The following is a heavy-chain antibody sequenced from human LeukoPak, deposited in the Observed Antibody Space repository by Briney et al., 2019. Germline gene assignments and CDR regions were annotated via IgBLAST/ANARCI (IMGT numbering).Heavy chain of an antibody. D-gene: IGHD2-15*01. CDR1: GFTFSSYA. CDR2: ISRSGSTK. Sequence: GGSLRLSCAASGFTFSSYAMRWIRQAPGKGLEWVSSISRSGSTKYYADSVKGRFTISRDNAKNSLFLQMNSLRAEDTAVYYCARVLRYCSGGNCYSGGLGYMDVWGKGTTVTISS. CDR3: ARVLRYCSGGNCYSGGLGYMDV. J-gene: IGHJ6*03. V-gene: IGHV3-11*01.